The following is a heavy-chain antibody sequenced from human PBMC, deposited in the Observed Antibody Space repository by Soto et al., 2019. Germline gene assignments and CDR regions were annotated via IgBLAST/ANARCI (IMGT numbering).Heavy chain of an antibody. CDR1: GFTFSSYA. CDR3: ARIPQASYPGP. Sequence: GGFLRLSCAASGFTFSSYAMHWVRQAPGKGLEWVAVISYDGSNKYYADSVKGRFTISRDNSKNTLYLQMNSLRAEDTAVYYCARIPQASYPGPWGQGTLVTVSS. D-gene: IGHD1-26*01. V-gene: IGHV3-30-3*01. J-gene: IGHJ4*02. CDR2: ISYDGSNK.